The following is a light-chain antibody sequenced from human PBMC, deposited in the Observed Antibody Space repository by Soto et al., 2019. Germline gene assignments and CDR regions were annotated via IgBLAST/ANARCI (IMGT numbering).Light chain of an antibody. Sequence: QSALTQPASVSGSPGQSITISCTGTSNDVGDYNYVSWYQQHPGKAPKLMIYDVSNRPSGVPNRFSGSKSGNTASLTISGLQAEDEADYYCSSYTSSSTRVVFGGGTKLTVL. CDR3: SSYTSSSTRVV. CDR2: DVS. J-gene: IGLJ2*01. V-gene: IGLV2-14*01. CDR1: SNDVGDYNY.